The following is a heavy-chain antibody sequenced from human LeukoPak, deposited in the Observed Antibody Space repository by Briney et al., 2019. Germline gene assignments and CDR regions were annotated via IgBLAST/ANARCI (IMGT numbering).Heavy chain of an antibody. CDR1: GFTFSDYY. CDR2: ISSSYT. V-gene: IGHV3-11*06. Sequence: GGSLRLSCAASGFTFSDYYMSWIRQAPGKGLEWVSYISSSYTNYADSVKGRFTISRDNAKNSLYLQMNGLRAEDTAVYYCARSPEYYCSSTSCLYYYGMDVWGQGTTVTVSS. D-gene: IGHD2-2*01. J-gene: IGHJ6*02. CDR3: ARSPEYYCSSTSCLYYYGMDV.